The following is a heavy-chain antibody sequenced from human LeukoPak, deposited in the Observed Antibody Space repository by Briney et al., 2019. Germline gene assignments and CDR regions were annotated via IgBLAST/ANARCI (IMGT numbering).Heavy chain of an antibody. CDR3: AREIAAAGTFCWFDP. CDR1: GGSISSGGYS. J-gene: IGHJ5*02. V-gene: IGHV4-30-2*05. CDR2: IYYSGST. Sequence: SETLSLTCAVSGGSISSGGYSWSWIRQPPGKGLEWIGYIYYSGSTYYNPSLKSRVTISVDTSKNQFSLKLSSVTAADTAVYYCAREIAAAGTFCWFDPWGQGTLVTVSS. D-gene: IGHD6-13*01.